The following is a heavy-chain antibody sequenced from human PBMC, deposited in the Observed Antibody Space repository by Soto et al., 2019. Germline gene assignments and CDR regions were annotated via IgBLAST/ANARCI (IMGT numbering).Heavy chain of an antibody. CDR2: IYYSGST. J-gene: IGHJ4*02. Sequence: SETLSLTCTVSGDSIRSGNYYWSWIRQPPGKGLEWIGYIYYSGSTYYNPSLKSRVTISVDTSKNQFSLKLSSVTAADTAVYYCARDTRNYYDSSGYYYAFDYWGQGTLVTVSS. V-gene: IGHV4-30-4*01. D-gene: IGHD3-22*01. CDR1: GDSIRSGNYY. CDR3: ARDTRNYYDSSGYYYAFDY.